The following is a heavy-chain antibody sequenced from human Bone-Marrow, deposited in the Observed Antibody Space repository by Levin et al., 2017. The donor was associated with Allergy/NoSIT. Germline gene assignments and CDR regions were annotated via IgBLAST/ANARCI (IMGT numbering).Heavy chain of an antibody. CDR3: AGPLTVDAFDN. J-gene: IGHJ3*02. CDR2: ISGSGGAI. D-gene: IGHD2-21*02. V-gene: IGHV3-48*02. CDR1: GFTFSSYS. Sequence: PGGSRRLSCAASGFTFSSYSMNWVRQIPGKGLEWVSYISGSGGAISYADSVKGRFIVSRDNARNSLFLQMNSLRDEDTAFYHCAGPLTVDAFDNWGQGTMVTVSS.